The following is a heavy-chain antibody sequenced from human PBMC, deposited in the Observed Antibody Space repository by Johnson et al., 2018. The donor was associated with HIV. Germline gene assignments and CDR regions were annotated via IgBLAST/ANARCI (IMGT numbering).Heavy chain of an antibody. V-gene: IGHV3-66*01. Sequence: VQLVESGGGVVQPGRSLRVSCAASGFTVSSNYMSWVSQAPGKGLEWVSVIYSGGSTYYADSVKGRYTISIDNSKNTLYLQMNSLRADDTAVYYCARAYSYGALDIWGQGTRGTGSS. CDR1: GFTVSSNY. CDR3: ARAYSYGALDI. J-gene: IGHJ3*02. D-gene: IGHD5-18*01. CDR2: IYSGGST.